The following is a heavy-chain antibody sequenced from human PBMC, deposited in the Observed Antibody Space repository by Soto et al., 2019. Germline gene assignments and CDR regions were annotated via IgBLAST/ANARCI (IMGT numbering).Heavy chain of an antibody. V-gene: IGHV1-8*01. D-gene: IGHD5-18*01. CDR3: ARGLGDTAMVILDWYFDL. J-gene: IGHJ2*01. CDR1: GYTFTSYD. CDR2: MNPNSGNT. Sequence: QVQLVQSGAEVKKPGASVKVSCKASGYTFTSYDINWVRQATGQGLEWMGWMNPNSGNTGYAQKFQGRVTMTRNTSLSTAYMGLSSLRSEDTAVYYCARGLGDTAMVILDWYFDLWGRGTLFTVSS.